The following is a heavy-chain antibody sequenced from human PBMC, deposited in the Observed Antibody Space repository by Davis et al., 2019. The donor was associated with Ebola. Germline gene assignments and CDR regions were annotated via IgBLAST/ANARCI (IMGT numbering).Heavy chain of an antibody. D-gene: IGHD6-19*01. V-gene: IGHV1-69*13. CDR3: ARAAVAYYYYYGMDV. CDR2: IIPIFGTA. Sequence: SVKVSCKASGYTFTNYYMHWVRQAPGQGLEWMGGIIPIFGTANYAQKFQGRVTITADESTSTAYIELSSLRSEDTAVYYCARAAVAYYYYYGMDVWGKGTTVTVSS. J-gene: IGHJ6*04. CDR1: GYTFTNYY.